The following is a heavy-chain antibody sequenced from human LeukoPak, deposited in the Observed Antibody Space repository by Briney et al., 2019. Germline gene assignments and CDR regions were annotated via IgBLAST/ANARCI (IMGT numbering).Heavy chain of an antibody. CDR1: VFTLDDYA. CDR3: AKDMGGSFPGSAFDI. CDR2: NSWNSGSI. V-gene: IGHV3-9*03. J-gene: IGHJ3*02. D-gene: IGHD1-26*01. Sequence: GRSLRLSCAASVFTLDDYAMHWVRQARGKGLEWVSGNSWNSGSIGYADSVKGRFNIYRDNVKNSLYLQMNSLRAEDMALYYCAKDMGGSFPGSAFDIWGQGTMVTVSS.